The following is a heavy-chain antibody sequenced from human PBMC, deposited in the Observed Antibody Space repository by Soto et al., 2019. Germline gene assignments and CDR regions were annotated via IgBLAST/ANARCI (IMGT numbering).Heavy chain of an antibody. CDR1: GGSISSYY. J-gene: IGHJ3*02. CDR3: ARTWCSGGSCYRNAFDI. CDR2: IYYSGST. D-gene: IGHD2-15*01. Sequence: QVQLQESGPGLVKPSETLSLTCTVSGGSISSYYWSWIRQPPGKGLEWIGYIYYSGSTNYNPSLKSRVTISVDTSKNQFSLKLSSVTAADTAVYYCARTWCSGGSCYRNAFDIWGQGTMVTVSS. V-gene: IGHV4-59*01.